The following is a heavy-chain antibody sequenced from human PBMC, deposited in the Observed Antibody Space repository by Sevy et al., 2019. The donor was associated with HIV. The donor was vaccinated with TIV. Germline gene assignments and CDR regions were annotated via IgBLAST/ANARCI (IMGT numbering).Heavy chain of an antibody. V-gene: IGHV1-2*02. CDR1: GYTFTDYY. CDR3: MRDDIYTHPWEFDW. D-gene: IGHD1-26*01. Sequence: ASVKVSCKSVGYTFTDYYLHWVRQAPGQGLEWMAWINPNNGASRSAVMFQGRITLTRDMSISTAYMELSRLRSDDTAIYFCMRDDIYTHPWEFDWWGHGARVTVSS. CDR2: INPNNGAS. J-gene: IGHJ4*01.